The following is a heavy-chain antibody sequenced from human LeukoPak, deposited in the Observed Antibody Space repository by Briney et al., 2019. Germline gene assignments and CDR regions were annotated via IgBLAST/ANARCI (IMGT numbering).Heavy chain of an antibody. D-gene: IGHD1-20*01. J-gene: IGHJ4*02. CDR1: GGSISSYY. CDR2: IYYSGST. Sequence: PSETLSLTCTVSGGSISSYYWSWIRQPPGKGLEWIGYIYYSGSTNYNPSLKSRVTISVDTSKNQFSLKLNSVTAADTAVFYCAGGGYYNWDFDYWGQGTLVTVSS. V-gene: IGHV4-59*12. CDR3: AGGGYYNWDFDY.